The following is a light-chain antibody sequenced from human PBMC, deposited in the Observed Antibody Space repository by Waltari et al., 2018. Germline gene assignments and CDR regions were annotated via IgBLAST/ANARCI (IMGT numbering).Light chain of an antibody. J-gene: IGLJ2*01. CDR3: VSWDDSLNGEI. CDR2: TND. Sequence: QSVVTQPPSASGTPGQRVAISCSGSNSNIERNTVPWYQHVPGTAPKLLIYTNDQRPSGVPDRFSGSKSDFSASLAISGLQAEDEGDYYCVSWDDSLNGEIFGGGTRLTVL. V-gene: IGLV1-44*01. CDR1: NSNIERNT.